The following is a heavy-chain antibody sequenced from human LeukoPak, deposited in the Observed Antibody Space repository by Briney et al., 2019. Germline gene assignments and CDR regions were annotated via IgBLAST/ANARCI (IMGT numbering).Heavy chain of an antibody. V-gene: IGHV1-2*06. J-gene: IGHJ4*02. Sequence: GASVKVSCKASGYTFTGYHMHWVRQAPGQGLEWMGRINPNSGDTNHAQKFQGRGAMTRDTSISTAFMELTRLRSDDTAVYYCARDYCSSTSCLFDYWGQGTLVTVSS. CDR1: GYTFTGYH. D-gene: IGHD2-2*01. CDR3: ARDYCSSTSCLFDY. CDR2: INPNSGDT.